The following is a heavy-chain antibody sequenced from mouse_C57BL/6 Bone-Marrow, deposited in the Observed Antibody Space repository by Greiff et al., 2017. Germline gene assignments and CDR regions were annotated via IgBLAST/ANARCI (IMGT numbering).Heavy chain of an antibody. CDR2: IYPGGGDT. V-gene: IGHV1-80*01. CDR3: ARSLYYCSSYFYAMDY. Sequence: QVQLQQSGAELVKPGASVKISCKASGYAFSSYWMNWVKQRPGKGLEWIGQIYPGGGDTNYNGKFKGKATLTADKSSSTAYMQLSSLTSEDSAVYFCARSLYYCSSYFYAMDYWGQGTSVTVSS. D-gene: IGHD1-1*01. J-gene: IGHJ4*01. CDR1: GYAFSSYW.